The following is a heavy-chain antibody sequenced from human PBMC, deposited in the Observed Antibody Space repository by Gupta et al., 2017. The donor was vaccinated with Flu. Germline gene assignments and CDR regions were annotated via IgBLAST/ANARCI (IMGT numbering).Heavy chain of an antibody. CDR3: ARDSRDHDKGYYYYYMDL. CDR2: ITSSGRDV. D-gene: IGHD2-2*01. V-gene: IGHV3-48*03. J-gene: IGHJ6*03. Sequence: GKGPEWVAYITSSGRDVYYADSVKDQFTVTRDNARNSVFLHMHNLRPLDTDIFYCARDSRDHDKGYYYYYMDLWGKGATVTVSS.